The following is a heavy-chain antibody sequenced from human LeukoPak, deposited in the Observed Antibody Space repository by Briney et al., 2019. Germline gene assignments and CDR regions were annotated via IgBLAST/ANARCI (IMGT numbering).Heavy chain of an antibody. CDR1: GGTFSSYT. Sequence: SVKVSCKASGGTFSSYTISWLRQAPGRGLEWMGRIIPILGIANYAQKFQGRVTITADKSTSTAYMELSSLRSEDTAVYYCASPRALYCSSTSCQTANGAFDIWGQGTMVTVSS. J-gene: IGHJ3*02. CDR3: ASPRALYCSSTSCQTANGAFDI. V-gene: IGHV1-69*02. D-gene: IGHD2-2*01. CDR2: IIPILGIA.